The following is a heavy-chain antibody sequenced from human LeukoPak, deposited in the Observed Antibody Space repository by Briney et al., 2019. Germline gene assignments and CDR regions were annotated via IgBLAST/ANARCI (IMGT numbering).Heavy chain of an antibody. Sequence: SVKVSCKASGYTFTSYYMHWVRQAPGQGLEWMGGIIPIFGTANYAQKFQGRVTITADESTSTAYMELSSLRSEDTAVYYCARGGDDYEYYFDYWGQGTLVTVSS. CDR1: GYTFTSYY. D-gene: IGHD4-17*01. CDR3: ARGGDDYEYYFDY. J-gene: IGHJ4*02. CDR2: IIPIFGTA. V-gene: IGHV1-69*13.